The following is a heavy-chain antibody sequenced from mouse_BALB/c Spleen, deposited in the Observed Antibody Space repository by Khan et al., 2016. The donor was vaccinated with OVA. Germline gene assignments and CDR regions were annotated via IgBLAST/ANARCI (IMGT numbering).Heavy chain of an antibody. V-gene: IGHV2-3*01. D-gene: IGHD1-1*01. J-gene: IGHJ4*01. CDR1: GFSLTRYG. Sequence: QVQLKQSGPGLVAPSQSLSITCTVSGFSLTRYGVTWVRQPPGKGLEWLGVIWGDGSTNYHSALISRLSISKDNSKSQVFLKLNSLQTDDTATYYCDSFIITEGYYAMDYWGQGTSVTVSS. CDR3: DSFIITEGYYAMDY. CDR2: IWGDGST.